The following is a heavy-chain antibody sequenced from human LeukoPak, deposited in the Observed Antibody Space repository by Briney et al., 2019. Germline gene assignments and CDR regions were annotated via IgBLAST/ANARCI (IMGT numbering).Heavy chain of an antibody. CDR1: GVSSSSRSYY. D-gene: IGHD1-26*01. Sequence: KTSETLSLTCTVSGVSSSSRSYYWGWIRQPPGKGLERNGSIYYSGSTYYNPSLKSRVTISVDTSKNQFSLKLSSVTAADTAVYYCARPSIVGADFDYWGQGTLVTVSS. CDR3: ARPSIVGADFDY. J-gene: IGHJ4*02. V-gene: IGHV4-39*01. CDR2: IYYSGST.